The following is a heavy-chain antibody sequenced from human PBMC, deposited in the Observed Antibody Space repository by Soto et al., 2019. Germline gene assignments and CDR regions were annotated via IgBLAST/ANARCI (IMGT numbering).Heavy chain of an antibody. J-gene: IGHJ4*02. CDR2: IYYSGST. Sequence: SETLSLTCTVSGGSISSYYWSWIRQPPGKGLEWIGYIYYSGSTNYNPSLKSRVTISVDTSKNQFSLKLSSVTAADTAVYYCAIFWSGYYYFDYWGQGTLVTVSS. CDR3: AIFWSGYYYFDY. D-gene: IGHD3-3*01. CDR1: GGSISSYY. V-gene: IGHV4-59*01.